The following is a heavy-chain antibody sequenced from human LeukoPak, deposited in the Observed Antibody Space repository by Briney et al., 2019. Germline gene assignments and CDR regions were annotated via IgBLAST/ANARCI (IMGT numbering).Heavy chain of an antibody. V-gene: IGHV1-2*02. D-gene: IGHD3-10*01. CDR3: ARIRQTKSPRGGVGSVFDY. CDR2: INPHSGGT. CDR1: GYTFTGYY. J-gene: IGHJ4*02. Sequence: ASVKVSCKASGYTFTGYYMHWVRQAPGQGLEWMGWINPHSGGTNYARKFQGRVTMTRDTSISTAYMELSRLRSDDTAVYYCARIRQTKSPRGGVGSVFDYWGQGTLVTVSS.